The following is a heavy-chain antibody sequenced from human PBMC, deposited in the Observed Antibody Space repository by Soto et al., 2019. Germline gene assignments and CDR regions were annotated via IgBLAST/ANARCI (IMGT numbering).Heavy chain of an antibody. J-gene: IGHJ6*02. V-gene: IGHV4-39*01. D-gene: IGHD5-18*01. CDR2: IYYSGST. CDR1: GGSISSSSYY. CDR3: ARGQRGYSYGLYYYYYGMDV. Sequence: PSETLSLTCTVSGGSISSSSYYWGWIRQPPGKGMEWIGSIYYSGSTYYNLSLKSRVTISVDTSKNQFSLKLSSVTAADTAVYYCARGQRGYSYGLYYYYYGMDVWGQGTTVTVSS.